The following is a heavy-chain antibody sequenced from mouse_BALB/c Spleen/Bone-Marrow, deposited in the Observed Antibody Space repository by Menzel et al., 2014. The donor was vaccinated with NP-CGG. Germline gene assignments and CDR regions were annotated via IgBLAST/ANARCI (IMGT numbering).Heavy chain of an antibody. CDR1: GFNFSSYA. Sequence: EVQVVESGGGSVKPGGSLKLSCAASGFNFSSYAMSWVRQSPEKRLEWVAEISHGASYTYYPDTVTGRFTISRDNAKNTLYLEMSSLRSEDTAIYYCARVVRDAMDYWGQGTSVTVSS. CDR3: ARVVRDAMDY. D-gene: IGHD2-5*01. J-gene: IGHJ4*01. CDR2: ISHGASYT. V-gene: IGHV5-9-4*01.